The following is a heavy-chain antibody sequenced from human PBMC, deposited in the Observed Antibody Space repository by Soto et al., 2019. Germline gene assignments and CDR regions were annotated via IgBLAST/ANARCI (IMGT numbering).Heavy chain of an antibody. CDR1: GYNLSTYT. CDR3: GIGYFDHFFDF. V-gene: IGHV1-18*04. J-gene: IGHJ4*02. Sequence: QVHLVQSGGEVKKPGASVIVSCKTSGYNLSTYTINWVRQAPGHGLEWIGGIIAKTGNTDYPRKFQGRVTVTLDTSTTTSYMEVRHLRSDDTAVYYCGIGYFDHFFDFWGTGTLVTVAS. D-gene: IGHD3-22*01. CDR2: IIAKTGNT.